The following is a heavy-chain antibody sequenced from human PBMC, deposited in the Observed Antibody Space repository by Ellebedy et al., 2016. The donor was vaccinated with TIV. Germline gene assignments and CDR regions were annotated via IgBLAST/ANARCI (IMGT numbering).Heavy chain of an antibody. CDR3: ARHEAAMVTG. V-gene: IGHV4-59*05. CDR2: IYYSGST. CDR1: GGSISSYY. J-gene: IGHJ4*02. D-gene: IGHD5-18*01. Sequence: MPGGSLRLSCTVSGGSISSYYWSWIRQPPGKGLEWIGSIYYSGSTYYNPSLKSRVTISVDTSKNQFSLKLSSVTAADTAVYYCARHEAAMVTGWGQGTLVTVSS.